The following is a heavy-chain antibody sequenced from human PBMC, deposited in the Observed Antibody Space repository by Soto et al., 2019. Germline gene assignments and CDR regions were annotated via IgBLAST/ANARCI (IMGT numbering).Heavy chain of an antibody. Sequence: SETLSLPCTVSGGSINSYYWSWIRQPPGKGLEWIGYIYYSGSTNYYPSLKSRVTISVDTSKNQCSLKLSSVTAADTAVYYCARDAGYYGSGSYRPFDQWGQGTLVTVSS. J-gene: IGHJ4*02. V-gene: IGHV4-59*01. CDR1: GGSINSYY. D-gene: IGHD3-10*01. CDR3: ARDAGYYGSGSYRPFDQ. CDR2: IYYSGST.